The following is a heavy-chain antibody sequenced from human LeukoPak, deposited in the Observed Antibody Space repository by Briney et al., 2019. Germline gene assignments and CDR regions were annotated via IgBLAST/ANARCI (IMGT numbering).Heavy chain of an antibody. D-gene: IGHD5-24*01. CDR2: IKQDGSKK. J-gene: IGHJ4*02. CDR1: GFPFSSYW. Sequence: GGSLRLSCVASGFPFSSYWMTWVRQAPGKGLERVANIKQDGSKKSYVDSVKGRFTISRDNAKNSLYLQMNSLRAEDTAIYYCTRVGYIDEGIDYWGQGTLVTVSS. V-gene: IGHV3-7*04. CDR3: TRVGYIDEGIDY.